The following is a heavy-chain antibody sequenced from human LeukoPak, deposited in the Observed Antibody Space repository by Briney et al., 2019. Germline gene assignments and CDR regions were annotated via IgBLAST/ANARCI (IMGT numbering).Heavy chain of an antibody. CDR3: ARDIRLGGPDFDY. Sequence: GASVKVSCKASGYTFTGYYMHWVRQAPGQGLEWMGWINPNSGGTNYAQKFQGWVTMTRDTSISTAYMELSRLRSDDTAVYYCARDIRLGGPDFDYWGQGTLVTVSS. CDR1: GYTFTGYY. V-gene: IGHV1-2*04. CDR2: INPNSGGT. J-gene: IGHJ4*02. D-gene: IGHD3-16*01.